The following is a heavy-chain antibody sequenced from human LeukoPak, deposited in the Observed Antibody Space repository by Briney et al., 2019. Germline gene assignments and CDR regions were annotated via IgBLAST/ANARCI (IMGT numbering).Heavy chain of an antibody. J-gene: IGHJ5*02. CDR2: ISSSSSYI. CDR1: GFTFSSYS. D-gene: IGHD6-13*01. CDR3: ARDLFTAAAGNNWFDP. Sequence: AGGSLRLSCAASGFTFSSYSMNWVRQAPGKGLEWVSSISSSSSYIYYADSVKGRFTISRDNAKNSLYLQMNSLRAEDTAVYYCARDLFTAAAGNNWFDPWGQGTLVTVSS. V-gene: IGHV3-21*01.